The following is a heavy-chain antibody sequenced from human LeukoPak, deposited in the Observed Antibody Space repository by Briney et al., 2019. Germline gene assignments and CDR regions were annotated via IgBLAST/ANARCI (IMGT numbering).Heavy chain of an antibody. Sequence: PSGTLSLTCAVSGGSISSSNWWSWVRQPPGKGLEWIGESYHSGSTYYSPSLKSRVTISVDTSKNQFSLKLSSVTAADTAVYYCARQPHDYVWGSYRYPYYFDYWGQGTLVTVSS. J-gene: IGHJ4*02. CDR1: GGSISSSNW. CDR3: ARQPHDYVWGSYRYPYYFDY. CDR2: SYHSGST. V-gene: IGHV4-4*02. D-gene: IGHD3-16*02.